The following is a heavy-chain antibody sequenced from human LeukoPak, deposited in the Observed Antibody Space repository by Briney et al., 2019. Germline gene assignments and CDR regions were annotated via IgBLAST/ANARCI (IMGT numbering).Heavy chain of an antibody. Sequence: SQTLSLTCTVSGGSISSGGYYWSWIRQHPGKGLEWIGYIYYSGSTYYNPSLKSRVTISVDTSKNQFSLKLSSVTAADTAVYHCARDSSLRSVPQYYFDYWGQGTLVTVSS. D-gene: IGHD4-17*01. J-gene: IGHJ4*02. CDR3: ARDSSLRSVPQYYFDY. CDR1: GGSISSGGYY. V-gene: IGHV4-31*03. CDR2: IYYSGST.